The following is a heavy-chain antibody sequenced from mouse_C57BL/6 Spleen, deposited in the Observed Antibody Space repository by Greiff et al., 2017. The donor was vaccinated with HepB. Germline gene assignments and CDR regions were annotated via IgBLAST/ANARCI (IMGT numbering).Heavy chain of an antibody. V-gene: IGHV3-6*01. CDR3: ALDGSAWFAY. CDR2: ISYDGSN. CDR1: GYSITSGYY. Sequence: ESGPGLVKPSQSLSLTCSVTGYSITSGYYWNWIRQFPGNKLEWMGYISYDGSNNYNPSLKNRISITRDTSKNQFFLKLNSVTTEDTATYYCALDGSAWFAYWGQGTLVTVSA. J-gene: IGHJ3*01. D-gene: IGHD1-1*01.